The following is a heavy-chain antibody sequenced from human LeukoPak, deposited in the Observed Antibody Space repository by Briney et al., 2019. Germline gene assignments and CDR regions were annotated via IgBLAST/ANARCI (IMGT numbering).Heavy chain of an antibody. Sequence: ASVKVSCKASCYTFTSYGISWVRQAPGQGLEWMGWISAYNGNTNYAQKLQGRVTMTTDTSTSTAYMELRSLRSDDTAVYYCARDLSGYVPYRGFDPWGQGTLVTVSS. CDR3: ARDLSGYVPYRGFDP. CDR2: ISAYNGNT. D-gene: IGHD6-25*01. CDR1: CYTFTSYG. V-gene: IGHV1-18*01. J-gene: IGHJ5*02.